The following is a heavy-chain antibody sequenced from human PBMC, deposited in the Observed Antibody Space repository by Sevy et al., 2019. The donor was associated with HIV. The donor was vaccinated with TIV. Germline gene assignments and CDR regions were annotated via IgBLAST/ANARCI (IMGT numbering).Heavy chain of an antibody. V-gene: IGHV3-7*01. CDR1: RFTFKTYW. CDR2: IKEDGSAK. CDR3: ARDSPGYGGYSY. J-gene: IGHJ4*01. D-gene: IGHD1-26*01. Sequence: GGSLRLSCAASRFTFKTYWMSWVRQAPGKGVEWVGNIKEDGSAKYYAHSVRGRFTISRDNAKNSLYLQMSSLRVEDTAVYYCARDSPGYGGYSYWGQGTLVTVSS.